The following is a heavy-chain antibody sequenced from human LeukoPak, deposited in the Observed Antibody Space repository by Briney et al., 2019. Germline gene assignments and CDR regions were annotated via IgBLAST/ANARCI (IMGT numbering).Heavy chain of an antibody. J-gene: IGHJ3*02. CDR2: IYHSGST. D-gene: IGHD6-19*01. CDR1: GGSISSSNW. Sequence: SETLSLTCAVSGGSISSSNWWSWVRQPPGKGLEWIGEIYHSGSTNYNPSLKSRVTISVDKSKNQFSLKLSSVTAADTAVYYCARGQRQRLVQGAFDIWGQGTMVTVSS. V-gene: IGHV4-4*02. CDR3: ARGQRQRLVQGAFDI.